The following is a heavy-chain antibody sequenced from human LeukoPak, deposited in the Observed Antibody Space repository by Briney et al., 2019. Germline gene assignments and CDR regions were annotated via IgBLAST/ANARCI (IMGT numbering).Heavy chain of an antibody. J-gene: IGHJ4*02. CDR3: ARDPDITGTLYFDY. V-gene: IGHV4-61*02. Sequence: PSQTLSLTCTVSGGSISSGSYYWSWIRQPAGKGLEWIGRIYTSGSTNYNPSLKSRVTISVDTSKNQFSLKLSSVTAADTAVYYCARDPDITGTLYFDYWGQGTLVTVSS. CDR2: IYTSGST. D-gene: IGHD1-7*01. CDR1: GGSISSGSYY.